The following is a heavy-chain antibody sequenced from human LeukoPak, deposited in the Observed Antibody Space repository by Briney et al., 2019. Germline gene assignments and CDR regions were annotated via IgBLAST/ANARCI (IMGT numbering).Heavy chain of an antibody. CDR1: GFTFSSYS. D-gene: IGHD6-19*01. CDR3: ARGRQWLPNDAFDI. V-gene: IGHV3-21*01. J-gene: IGHJ3*02. CDR2: ISSSSSYI. Sequence: GGSLRLSCAASGFTFSSYSMNWVRQAPGKGLEWVSSISSSSSYIYYADSVKGRFTISRDSAKNSLYLQMNSLRAEDTAVYYCARGRQWLPNDAFDIWGQGTMVTVSS.